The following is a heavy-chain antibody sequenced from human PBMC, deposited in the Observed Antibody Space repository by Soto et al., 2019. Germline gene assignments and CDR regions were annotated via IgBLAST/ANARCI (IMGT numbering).Heavy chain of an antibody. CDR3: AISISAAVTPADEIYFLY. CDR2: IFYSGTT. V-gene: IGHV4-31*03. CDR1: GGSISSSSYF. J-gene: IGHJ4*01. Sequence: PSETLSLTCTVSGGSISSSSYFWSWIRQPPGKGLEWIGNIFYSGTTYYNPSLKSRVTISVDTSKNQFSLKLSSVTAADTAVYFCAISISAAVTPADEIYFLYWGDGTLVTVPS. D-gene: IGHD1-20*01.